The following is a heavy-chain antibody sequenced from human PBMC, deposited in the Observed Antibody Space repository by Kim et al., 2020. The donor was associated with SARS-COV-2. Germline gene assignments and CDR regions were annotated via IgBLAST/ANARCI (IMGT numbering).Heavy chain of an antibody. J-gene: IGHJ4*02. D-gene: IGHD3-9*01. CDR1: GFTFSSYG. Sequence: GGSLRLSCAASGFTFSSYGMHWVRQAPGKGLEWVAVISYDGSNKYYADSVKGRFTISRDNSKNTLYLQMNSLRAEDTAVYYCAKKRYFDWLPFDFDYWGQGTLVTVSS. V-gene: IGHV3-30*18. CDR3: AKKRYFDWLPFDFDY. CDR2: ISYDGSNK.